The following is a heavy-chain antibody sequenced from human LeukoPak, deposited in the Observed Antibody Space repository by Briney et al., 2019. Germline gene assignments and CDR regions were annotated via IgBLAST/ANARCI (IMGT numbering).Heavy chain of an antibody. J-gene: IGHJ2*01. D-gene: IGHD3-3*01. CDR3: ARDREEYDFWSGYQPHWYFDL. CDR1: GFTFSSYA. CDR2: TRNKANSYTT. Sequence: GGALRLPCAVSGFTFSSYAMSWVRQAPGKGLEWGGRTRNKANSYTTEYAASVKGRFTISRDDSKNSLYLQMNSLKSEDTAVYYCARDREEYDFWSGYQPHWYFDLWGRGTLVTVSS. V-gene: IGHV3-72*01.